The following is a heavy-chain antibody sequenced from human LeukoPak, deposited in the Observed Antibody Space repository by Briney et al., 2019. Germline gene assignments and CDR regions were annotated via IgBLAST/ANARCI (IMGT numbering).Heavy chain of an antibody. CDR1: EFTVSSYG. V-gene: IGHV3-33*01. D-gene: IGHD3-10*01. CDR2: IWYDGSNK. CDR3: ARDQPVRGVPDY. Sequence: GRSLRLSCAASEFTVSSYGMHWVRQAPGKGLEWVAVIWYDGSNKYYADSVKGRFTISRDNSKNTLYLQMNSLRAEDMAVYYCARDQPVRGVPDYWGQGTLVTVSS. J-gene: IGHJ4*02.